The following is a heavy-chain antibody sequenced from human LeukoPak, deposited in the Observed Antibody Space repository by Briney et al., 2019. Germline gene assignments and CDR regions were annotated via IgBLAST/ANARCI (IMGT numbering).Heavy chain of an antibody. CDR1: GYTFTSYD. V-gene: IGHV1-8*01. Sequence: ASVKVSCKASGYTFTSYDINWVRQATGQGLEWMGWMNPNSGNTGYAQKFQGRVTMTRNTSISAAYMELSSLRSEDTAVYYCAREAPKKNSSGWLGPYYYYGMDVWGQGTTVTVSS. CDR3: AREAPKKNSSGWLGPYYYYGMDV. D-gene: IGHD6-19*01. CDR2: MNPNSGNT. J-gene: IGHJ6*02.